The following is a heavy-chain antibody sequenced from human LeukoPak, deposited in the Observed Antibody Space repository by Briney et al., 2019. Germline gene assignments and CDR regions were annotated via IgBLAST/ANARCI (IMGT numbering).Heavy chain of an antibody. CDR1: GFTFSSYW. J-gene: IGHJ4*02. D-gene: IGHD3-22*01. Sequence: GGSLRLSCAASGFTFSSYWMSWVRQAPGKGLEWVANIKQDGSNKYSADSVKGRFTISRDNSKNTLYLQMNSLRAEDTAVYYCATQDGYDNSGHYGYWGQGTLVTVSS. V-gene: IGHV3-7*02. CDR3: ATQDGYDNSGHYGY. CDR2: IKQDGSNK.